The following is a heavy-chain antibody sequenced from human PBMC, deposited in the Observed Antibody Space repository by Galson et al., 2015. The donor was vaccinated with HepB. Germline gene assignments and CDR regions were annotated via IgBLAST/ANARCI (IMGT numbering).Heavy chain of an antibody. D-gene: IGHD3-10*01. Sequence: SLRLSCAASGFTFSSYAMNWVRQAPGKGLEWVSAISGNGRSTYYADSVKGRFTISRDNSKNTLYVQMNSLRAEDTAVYYCARTYGSGSYFAYYYYGMDVWGQGTTVTVSS. CDR2: ISGNGRST. V-gene: IGHV3-23*01. J-gene: IGHJ6*02. CDR1: GFTFSSYA. CDR3: ARTYGSGSYFAYYYYGMDV.